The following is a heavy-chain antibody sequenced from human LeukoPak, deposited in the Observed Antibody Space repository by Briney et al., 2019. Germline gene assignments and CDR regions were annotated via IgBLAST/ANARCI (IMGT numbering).Heavy chain of an antibody. CDR2: IYYSGST. Sequence: PSETLSLTCSVSGGSLTYYYWTWIRQPPGRRPEWIGFIYYSGSTNYNPSLESRVAFSVDTSKNQFSLKLSSVTAADTAVYYCAGRITTVANPPPPPYYYYYYMDVWGKGTTVTVSS. CDR3: AGRITTVANPPPPPYYYYYYMDV. D-gene: IGHD4-23*01. V-gene: IGHV4-59*12. CDR1: GGSLTYYY. J-gene: IGHJ6*03.